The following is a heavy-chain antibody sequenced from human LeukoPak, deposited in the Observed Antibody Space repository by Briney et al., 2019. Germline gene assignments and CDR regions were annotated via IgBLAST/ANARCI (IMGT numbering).Heavy chain of an antibody. D-gene: IGHD3-3*01. V-gene: IGHV3-23*01. CDR2: ICNSGGCA. CDR1: GFTFSNYA. J-gene: IGHJ4*02. Sequence: GGTLRLSCAASGFTFSNYAMTWVRQAPGKGLEWVAAICNSGGCAYYADSVKGRFTISRDNSRDTLYLQMNSLRAEDTAVYYCAKGSGGTIFGVVIMEGWGQGTLVTVSS. CDR3: AKGSGGTIFGVVIMEG.